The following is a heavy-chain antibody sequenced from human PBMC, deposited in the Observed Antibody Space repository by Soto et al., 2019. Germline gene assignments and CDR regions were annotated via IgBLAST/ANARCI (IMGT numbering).Heavy chain of an antibody. CDR2: VYTSGST. CDR3: ARDDFWSASFTLDY. Sequence: PSETLSLTCTVSGGSVSSYYWSWIRQPAGKGLEWIGRVYTSGSTDYNPSLKGRVAISVDTSKNQFSLKLTSVTAADTAVYYCARDDFWSASFTLDYWGQGTLVTVSS. V-gene: IGHV4-4*07. D-gene: IGHD3-3*01. CDR1: GGSVSSYY. J-gene: IGHJ4*02.